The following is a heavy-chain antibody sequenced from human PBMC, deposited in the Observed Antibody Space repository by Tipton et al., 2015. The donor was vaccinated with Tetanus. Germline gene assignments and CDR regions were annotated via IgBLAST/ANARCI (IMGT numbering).Heavy chain of an antibody. CDR2: IYYSGSA. CDR3: ARGFWFDP. J-gene: IGHJ5*02. Sequence: TLSLTCTVSGGSISSGGYYWSWIRQHPGKGLEWIGYIYYSGSAYYTPSLKSRVTISVDTSKTQFSLKLSSVTAADTAVYYCARGFWFDPWGQGTLVTVSS. CDR1: GGSISSGGYY. V-gene: IGHV4-31*03.